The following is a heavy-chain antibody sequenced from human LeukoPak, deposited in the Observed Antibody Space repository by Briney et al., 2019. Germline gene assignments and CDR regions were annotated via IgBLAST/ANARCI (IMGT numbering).Heavy chain of an antibody. V-gene: IGHV1-2*04. D-gene: IGHD2-2*01. CDR3: ARCGSGYCSKRDGMDV. Sequence: ASVKVSCKASGNTVTGYYMHWGRQAPGQGLGWMGWINPSSGGTNYAQKFQGWVTMTRDPSISTAYMELSRLRSDDTAVYYCARCGSGYCSKRDGMDVWGQGTTVTVSS. CDR1: GNTVTGYY. J-gene: IGHJ6*02. CDR2: INPSSGGT.